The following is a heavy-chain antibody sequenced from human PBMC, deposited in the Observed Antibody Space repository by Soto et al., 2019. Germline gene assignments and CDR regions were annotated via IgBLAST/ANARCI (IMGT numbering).Heavy chain of an antibody. CDR3: ARVEYSSSSGSWFDP. CDR1: SGSISSSNW. J-gene: IGHJ5*02. CDR2: IYHSGST. D-gene: IGHD6-6*01. V-gene: IGHV4-4*02. Sequence: QVQLQESGPGLVKPSGTLSLTCAVSSGSISSSNWWSWVRQPPGKGLEWIGEIYHSGSTNYNPSLKSRVTISVDKSKNQFSLKLSSVTAADTAVYYCARVEYSSSSGSWFDPWCQGTLVTVSS.